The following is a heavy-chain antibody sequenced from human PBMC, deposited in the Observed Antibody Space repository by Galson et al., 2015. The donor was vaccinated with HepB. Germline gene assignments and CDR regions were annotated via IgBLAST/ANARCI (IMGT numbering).Heavy chain of an antibody. J-gene: IGHJ5*02. V-gene: IGHV4-4*02. D-gene: IGHD2-2*01. CDR2: IYHSGST. CDR1: GGSISSNNW. CDR3: AREEIVVVPAASRRASELNWFDP. Sequence: SETLSLTCAVSGGSISSNNWWSWVRQPPGKGLEWIGEIYHSGSTNYNPSLKSRVTISIDKSKNQFSLKLSSVTAADTAVYYCAREEIVVVPAASRRASELNWFDPWGQGTLVTVSS.